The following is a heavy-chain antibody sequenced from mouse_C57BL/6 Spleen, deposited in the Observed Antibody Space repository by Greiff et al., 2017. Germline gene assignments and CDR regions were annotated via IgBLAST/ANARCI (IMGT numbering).Heavy chain of an antibody. CDR2: IYPGDGDT. CDR1: GYAFSSYW. CDR3: ARRTGTSAMDY. V-gene: IGHV1-80*01. D-gene: IGHD4-1*01. Sequence: VQLQQSGAELVKPGASVKISCKASGYAFSSYWMNWVKQRPGKGLEWIGQIYPGDGDTNYNGKFKGKATLTADKSSSTAYMQLSSLTSEDAAVYFCARRTGTSAMDYWGQGTSVTVSS. J-gene: IGHJ4*01.